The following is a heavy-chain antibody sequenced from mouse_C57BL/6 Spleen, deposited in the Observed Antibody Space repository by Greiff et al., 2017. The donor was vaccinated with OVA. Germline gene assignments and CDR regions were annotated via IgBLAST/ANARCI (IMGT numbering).Heavy chain of an antibody. CDR3: ARRLLPDYAMDY. CDR1: GFTFSDYY. V-gene: IGHV5-16*02. J-gene: IGHJ4*01. CDR2: INYDGSST. Sequence: EVQRVESEGGLVQPGSSMKLSCTASGFTFSDYYMAWVRQVPEKGLEWVANINYDGSSTYYLDSLKSRFIISRDNAKNILYLQMSSLKSEDTATYYCARRLLPDYAMDYWGQGTSVTVSS. D-gene: IGHD1-1*01.